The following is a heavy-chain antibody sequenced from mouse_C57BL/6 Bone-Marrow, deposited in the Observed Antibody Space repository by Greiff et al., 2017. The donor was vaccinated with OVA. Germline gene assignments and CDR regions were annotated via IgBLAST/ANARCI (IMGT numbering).Heavy chain of an antibody. CDR2: IYPGDGDT. Sequence: VKLVESGAELVKPGASVKISCKASGYAFSSYWMNWVKQRPGKGLEWIGQIYPGDGDTNYNGKFKGKATLTADKSSSTAYMQLSSLTSEDSAVYFCARGDYYSSSHYWGQGTTLTVSS. V-gene: IGHV1-80*01. D-gene: IGHD1-1*01. J-gene: IGHJ2*01. CDR1: GYAFSSYW. CDR3: ARGDYYSSSHY.